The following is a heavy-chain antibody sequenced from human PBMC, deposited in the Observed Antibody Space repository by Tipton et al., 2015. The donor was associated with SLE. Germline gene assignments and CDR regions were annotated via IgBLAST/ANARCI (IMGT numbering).Heavy chain of an antibody. V-gene: IGHV4-39*07. CDR2: IYYSGST. D-gene: IGHD1-26*01. CDR1: GGSISSSSYY. Sequence: TLSLTCTVSGGSISSSSYYWGWIRQPPGKGLEGIRSIYYSGSTYYKPSLKSRVTISVDTSRNQFSLKMTSVTAADTAVYSCARAVGARGYYGLDVWGQGTTVTVSS. CDR3: ARAVGARGYYGLDV. J-gene: IGHJ6*02.